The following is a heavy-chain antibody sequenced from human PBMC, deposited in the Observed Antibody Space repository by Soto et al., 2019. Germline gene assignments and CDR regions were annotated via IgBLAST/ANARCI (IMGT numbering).Heavy chain of an antibody. Sequence: SVKVSCKASVFTFTSCAVQWVRQARGQRLEWIGWIVVGSGNTNYAQKFQERVTITRDMSTSTAYMELSSLRSEDTAVYYCAADRGSYGMDVWGQGTTVTVSS. D-gene: IGHD3-10*01. CDR2: IVVGSGNT. J-gene: IGHJ6*02. V-gene: IGHV1-58*01. CDR1: VFTFTSCA. CDR3: AADRGSYGMDV.